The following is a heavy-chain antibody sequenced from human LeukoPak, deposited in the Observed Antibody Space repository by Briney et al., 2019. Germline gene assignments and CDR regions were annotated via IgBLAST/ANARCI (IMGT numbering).Heavy chain of an antibody. CDR2: IYYSGNT. CDR1: RGSISSSDYY. Sequence: PSETLSLTCTVSRGSISSSDYYWNWIRQPPGKGLEWIGYIYYSGNTYYNPSLKSRVTISVDRSKNQFSLKLSSVTAADTTVYYCARGRGYSSSSFQHWGQGTLVTVSS. D-gene: IGHD6-13*01. CDR3: ARGRGYSSSSFQH. J-gene: IGHJ1*01. V-gene: IGHV4-30-4*08.